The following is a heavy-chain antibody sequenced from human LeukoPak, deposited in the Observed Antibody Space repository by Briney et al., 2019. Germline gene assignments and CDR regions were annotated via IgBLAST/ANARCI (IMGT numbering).Heavy chain of an antibody. D-gene: IGHD1-26*01. Sequence: PGGSLRLSCAASGFDIAGNYMSWVRQAPGKGLEWVSAIYVGLFTEYADPVKGRFTISRDNSKNTLFLEMGTRRAEDTAVYFCVRERGGSSGPFYYYYYMDVWGKGTTVTVSS. CDR1: GFDIAGNY. CDR3: VRERGGSSGPFYYYYYMDV. J-gene: IGHJ6*03. V-gene: IGHV3-53*01. CDR2: IYVGLFT.